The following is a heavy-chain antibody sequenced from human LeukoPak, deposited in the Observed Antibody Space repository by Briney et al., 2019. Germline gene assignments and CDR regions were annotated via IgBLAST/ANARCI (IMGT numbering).Heavy chain of an antibody. V-gene: IGHV3-33*01. Sequence: PRRSLRLSCAASGFTFSSYGMHWVRQAPGKGLEWVAVIWYDGSNKYYADSVKGRFTISRDNSKNTLYLQMNSLRAEDTAVYYCARDRSYYNVFDYWGQGTLVTVSS. CDR2: IWYDGSNK. CDR1: GFTFSSYG. CDR3: ARDRSYYNVFDY. J-gene: IGHJ4*01. D-gene: IGHD3-10*01.